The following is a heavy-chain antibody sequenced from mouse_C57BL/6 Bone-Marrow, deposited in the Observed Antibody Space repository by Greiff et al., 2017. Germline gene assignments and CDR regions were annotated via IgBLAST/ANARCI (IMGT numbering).Heavy chain of an antibody. CDR1: GYTFTSYW. V-gene: IGHV1-69*01. Sequence: QVQLQQPGAELVMPGASVKLSCKASGYTFTSYWMHWVKQRPGQGLEWIGEIDPSDSYTNYNQKFKGKSTLTVDKSSSTAYMQLSSLTSEDSAVYYCARDGYYLYWGQGTTLTVSS. CDR3: ARDGYYLY. CDR2: IDPSDSYT. D-gene: IGHD2-3*01. J-gene: IGHJ2*01.